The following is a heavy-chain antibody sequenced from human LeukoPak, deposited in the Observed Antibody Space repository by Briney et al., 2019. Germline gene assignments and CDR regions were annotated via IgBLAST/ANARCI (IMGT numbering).Heavy chain of an antibody. CDR1: GYTFTNYY. Sequence: ASVKISCNASGYTFTNYYMHWVRQAPGQGLEWLGLITPSGGSTWYAQKFQGRVTMTRDMSTSTDYMELSSLRSEDTAVYYCARANSVGDYAWWFDPWGQGTLVTVSS. CDR3: ARANSVGDYAWWFDP. V-gene: IGHV1-46*01. J-gene: IGHJ5*02. CDR2: ITPSGGST. D-gene: IGHD1-26*01.